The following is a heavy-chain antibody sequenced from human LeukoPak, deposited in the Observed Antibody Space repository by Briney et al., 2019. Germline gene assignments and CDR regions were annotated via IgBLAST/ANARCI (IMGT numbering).Heavy chain of an antibody. Sequence: GGPLRLSCAASGFTFSSYAMHWVRQAPGKGLEYVSAISSNGGSTYYANSVKGRFTISRDNSKNTLYLQMGSLRAEDMAVYYCARDRFPGYSSSWDLDYWGQGTLVTVSS. CDR2: ISSNGGST. CDR1: GFTFSSYA. J-gene: IGHJ4*02. D-gene: IGHD6-13*01. V-gene: IGHV3-64*01. CDR3: ARDRFPGYSSSWDLDY.